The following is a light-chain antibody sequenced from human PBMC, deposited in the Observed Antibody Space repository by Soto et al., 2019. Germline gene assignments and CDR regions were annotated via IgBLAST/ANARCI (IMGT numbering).Light chain of an antibody. CDR3: QQYHWAPDT. J-gene: IGKJ5*01. V-gene: IGKV3-15*01. CDR1: QSVSGD. Sequence: EIVMTQSPATLSLSPGERATLSCRASQSVSGDLAWYQQKPGQAPRLLIYTAPSRATGIPARFSGSGSATEFTLTISSLQSEDFAMYYCQQYHWAPDTFGQGTRLEIK. CDR2: TAP.